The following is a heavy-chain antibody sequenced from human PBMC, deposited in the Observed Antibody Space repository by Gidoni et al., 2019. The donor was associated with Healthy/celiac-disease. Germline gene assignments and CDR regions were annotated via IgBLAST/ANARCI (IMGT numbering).Heavy chain of an antibody. D-gene: IGHD4-4*01. Sequence: QVQLVESGGGVVQPERSLRLSCAASGFTFSSYGMHWVRQAPGKGLEWVAVISYDGSNKYYADSVKGRFTISRDKSKNTLYLQMNSLRAEDTAVYYCAKDSNGATVSHPRNFDYWGQGTLVTVSS. V-gene: IGHV3-30*18. CDR3: AKDSNGATVSHPRNFDY. J-gene: IGHJ4*02. CDR1: GFTFSSYG. CDR2: ISYDGSNK.